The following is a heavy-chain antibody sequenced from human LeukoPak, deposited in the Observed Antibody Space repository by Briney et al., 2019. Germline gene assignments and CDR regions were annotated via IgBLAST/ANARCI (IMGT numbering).Heavy chain of an antibody. CDR1: GYSFTNFD. V-gene: IGHV1-8*01. CDR3: ARGPQWRGDYYCMDV. Sequence: ASVKVSCKASGYSFTNFDISWVRQATGQGLEWMGWMNPNSGNKGYAQNFQGRVTMTMNTSITTAYMELSSLRSEDTAVYYCARGPQWRGDYYCMDVWGRGTTVTVSS. J-gene: IGHJ6*03. D-gene: IGHD6-19*01. CDR2: MNPNSGNK.